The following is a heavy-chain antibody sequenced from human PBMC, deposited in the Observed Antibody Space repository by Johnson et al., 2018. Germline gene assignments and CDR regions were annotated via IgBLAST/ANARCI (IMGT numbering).Heavy chain of an antibody. V-gene: IGHV4-34*01. J-gene: IGHJ6*02. CDR2: INHSGST. D-gene: IGHD2-2*02. CDR3: ARGGVCSSTSCYIKGYYYYGMDV. CDR1: GGSFSGYY. Sequence: QVQLQQWGAGLLKPSETLSLTCAVYGGSFSGYYWSWIRQPPGKGLEWIGEINHSGSTNYNQSLTSRVTISVDTSKNQFSLNLSPVTAADTAVYYCARGGVCSSTSCYIKGYYYYGMDVWGQGTTVTVSS.